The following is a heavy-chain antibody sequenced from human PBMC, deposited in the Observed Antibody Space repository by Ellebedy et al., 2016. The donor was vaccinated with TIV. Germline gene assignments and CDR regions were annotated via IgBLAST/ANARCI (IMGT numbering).Heavy chain of an antibody. CDR2: ISHDGSNK. CDR3: ARGGTSPVMGASVPFDI. J-gene: IGHJ3*02. CDR1: GFTLSSYA. Sequence: GESLKISCAASGFTLSSYAMHWVRQAPGKGLEWVAVISHDGSNKNYADSVKGRFTISRDNSKSTLYLQMNSLRAEDTAVYYCARGGTSPVMGASVPFDIWGQGTVVTVSS. D-gene: IGHD1-26*01. V-gene: IGHV3-30-3*01.